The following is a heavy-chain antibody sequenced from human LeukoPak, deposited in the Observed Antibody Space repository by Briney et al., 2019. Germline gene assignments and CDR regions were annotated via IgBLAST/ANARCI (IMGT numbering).Heavy chain of an antibody. CDR2: INHSGST. D-gene: IGHD2-2*01. V-gene: IGHV4-34*01. CDR1: GGSFSGYY. J-gene: IGHJ6*02. Sequence: SETLSLTCAVYGGSFSGYYWSWIRQPPGKGLEWIGEINHSGSTNCNPSLKSRVTISVDTSKNQFSLKLSSVTAADTAVYYCARGLPVVVVPAAYYYYGMDVWGQGTTVTVSS. CDR3: ARGLPVVVVPAAYYYYGMDV.